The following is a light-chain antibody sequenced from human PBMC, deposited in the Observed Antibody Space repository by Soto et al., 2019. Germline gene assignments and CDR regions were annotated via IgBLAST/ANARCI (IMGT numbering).Light chain of an antibody. CDR3: QQYGDSPRT. Sequence: DIQMTQSPSSLAASVGDRVTITCQATQDLSGYLNWYQQKPGKAPKLLIYDTTTLEEGVPSRFSGSGSGTDFTLTISRLEPEDFAVYYCQQYGDSPRTFGQGTKVEIK. CDR2: DTT. V-gene: IGKV1-33*01. CDR1: QDLSGY. J-gene: IGKJ1*01.